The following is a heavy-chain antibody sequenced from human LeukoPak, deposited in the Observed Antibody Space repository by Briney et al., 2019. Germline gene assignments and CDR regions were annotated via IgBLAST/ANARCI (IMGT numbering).Heavy chain of an antibody. Sequence: GGSLRLSCAASGFTLTSYAMSWVRQAPVKGLEWVSGISGSGGSTYYADSVKGRFTISRDNSKNTLYLQMNSLRAEDTAVYYCAKGYCRGISCYSDYWGQGTLVTVSS. V-gene: IGHV3-23*01. CDR2: ISGSGGST. CDR1: GFTLTSYA. CDR3: AKGYCRGISCYSDY. J-gene: IGHJ4*02. D-gene: IGHD2-2*02.